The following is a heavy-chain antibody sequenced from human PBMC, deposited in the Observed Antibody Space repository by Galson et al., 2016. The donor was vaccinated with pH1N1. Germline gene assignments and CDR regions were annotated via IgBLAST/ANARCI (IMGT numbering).Heavy chain of an antibody. V-gene: IGHV1-2*02. D-gene: IGHD3-10*01. CDR1: GYSFIVHY. CDR2: INPNSGDT. J-gene: IGHJ5*02. CDR3: ATGSGNSWFDP. Sequence: SVKVSCKATGYSFIVHYMRWVRQAPGHGLEWMGWINPNSGDTRYAQNFQGRVTLTRDTSINTAYMELSSLTSDDTAVYYCATGSGNSWFDPWGQGTLVTVSS.